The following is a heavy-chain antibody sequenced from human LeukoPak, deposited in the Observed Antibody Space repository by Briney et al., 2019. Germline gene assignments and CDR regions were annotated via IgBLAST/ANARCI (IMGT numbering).Heavy chain of an antibody. CDR3: AKSRSLTVTKGSNTEAFDI. CDR1: GFTFSSYS. Sequence: GSLRLSCAASGFTFSSYSMNWVRQPPGKGLEWIGEINHSGSTNYNPSLKSRVTISVDTSKNQFSLKLSSVTAADTAVYYCAKSRSLTVTKGSNTEAFDIWGQGTMVTVSS. D-gene: IGHD4-17*01. CDR2: INHSGST. V-gene: IGHV4-34*08. J-gene: IGHJ3*02.